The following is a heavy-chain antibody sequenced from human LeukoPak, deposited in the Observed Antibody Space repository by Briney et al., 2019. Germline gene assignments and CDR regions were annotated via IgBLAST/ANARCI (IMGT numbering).Heavy chain of an antibody. V-gene: IGHV1-24*01. D-gene: IGHD2-2*01. CDR1: GYTLTELS. Sequence: GASVKVSCKVSGYTLTELSMHWVRQAPGKGLEWMGGFDPEDGETIYAQKFQGRVTMTEDTSTDTAYMELSSLRSEDTAVYYCATVPYCSSTSCYEYGMDVWGQGTTVPVSS. J-gene: IGHJ6*02. CDR2: FDPEDGET. CDR3: ATVPYCSSTSCYEYGMDV.